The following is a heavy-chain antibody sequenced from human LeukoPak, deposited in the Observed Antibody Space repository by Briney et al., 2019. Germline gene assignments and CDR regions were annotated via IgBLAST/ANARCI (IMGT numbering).Heavy chain of an antibody. V-gene: IGHV4-59*12. Sequence: SETLSLTCTVSGGSISGYSWSWIRQPPGKGLEWIGEIYHSGSTNYNPSLKSRVTISVDKSKNQFSLKLSSVTAADTAVYYCAVRGYSYGPDYWGQGTLVTVSS. CDR3: AVRGYSYGPDY. D-gene: IGHD5-18*01. CDR1: GGSISGYS. J-gene: IGHJ4*02. CDR2: IYHSGST.